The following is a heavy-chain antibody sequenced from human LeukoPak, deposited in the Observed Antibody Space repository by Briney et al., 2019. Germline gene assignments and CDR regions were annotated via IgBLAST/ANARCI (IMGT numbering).Heavy chain of an antibody. CDR3: AKMAAADPYTNSPLRPFESNVHGNY. CDR1: GFTFGDYG. Sequence: PGGSLRLSCAASGFTFGDYGMHWVRQAPGKGLEWVTSLWYDGSNKWYADSVKGRFIISRDNSKNTLYLQMNSLRAEDTAVYYCAKMAAADPYTNSPLRPFESNVHGNYWGQGTLVTVSS. V-gene: IGHV3-33*06. J-gene: IGHJ4*02. D-gene: IGHD6-13*01. CDR2: LWYDGSNK.